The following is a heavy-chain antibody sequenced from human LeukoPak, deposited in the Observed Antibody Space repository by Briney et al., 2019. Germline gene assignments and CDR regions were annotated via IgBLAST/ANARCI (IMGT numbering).Heavy chain of an antibody. CDR3: ARDPEPPGQLQGNYYYYGMDV. CDR2: IIPIFGTA. V-gene: IGHV1-69*13. Sequence: RASVKVSCKASGGTFSSYAISWVRQAPGQGLEWMGGIIPIFGTANYAQKFQGRVTITADESTSTAYMGLSSLRSEDTAVYYCARDPEPPGQLQGNYYYYGMDVWGQGTTVTVSS. CDR1: GGTFSSYA. J-gene: IGHJ6*02. D-gene: IGHD2-2*01.